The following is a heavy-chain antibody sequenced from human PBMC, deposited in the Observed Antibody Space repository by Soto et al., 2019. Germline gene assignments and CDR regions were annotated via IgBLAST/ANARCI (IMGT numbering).Heavy chain of an antibody. Sequence: KTSETLSLTCGVSGASISSGGYSWSWIRQPPGEGLEWIGYIYQSGITSYSPSLKSRVTISVDRSNNQFFLKLTSVTAADTAVYYCARVAGAAGGYVDSCGQGTLVTV. J-gene: IGHJ4*02. D-gene: IGHD6-13*01. CDR3: ARVAGAAGGYVDS. V-gene: IGHV4-30-2*01. CDR1: GASISSGGYS. CDR2: IYQSGIT.